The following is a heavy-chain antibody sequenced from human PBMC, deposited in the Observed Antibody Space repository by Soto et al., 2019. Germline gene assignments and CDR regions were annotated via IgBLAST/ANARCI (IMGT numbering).Heavy chain of an antibody. CDR3: ATPSEAQDTAMLKGLAH. CDR2: ILPIFGTP. J-gene: IGHJ4*02. CDR1: GGTFSNSA. D-gene: IGHD5-18*01. V-gene: IGHV1-69*13. Sequence: SVKVSCKASGGTFSNSAIFWGRQAPGQGLEWMGGILPIFGTPTYAQQFQDRLTISADEISRTAYMELHILRSEATAADHCATPSEAQDTAMLKGLAHWGQGRLVTVSS.